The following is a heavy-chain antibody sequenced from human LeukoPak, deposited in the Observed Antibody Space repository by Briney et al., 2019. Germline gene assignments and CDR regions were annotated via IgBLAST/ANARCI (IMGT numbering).Heavy chain of an antibody. Sequence: SETLSLTCTVSGYSISSAYYWGWIRQPPGKGLEWIGSIYHSGSTYYNPSLKSRVTISVDTSKNQFSLKLSSVTAADTAVYYCAKITPGDYARERFNWFGPWGQGTLVTVSS. CDR1: GYSISSAYY. CDR3: AKITPGDYARERFNWFGP. D-gene: IGHD4-17*01. CDR2: IYHSGST. V-gene: IGHV4-38-2*02. J-gene: IGHJ5*02.